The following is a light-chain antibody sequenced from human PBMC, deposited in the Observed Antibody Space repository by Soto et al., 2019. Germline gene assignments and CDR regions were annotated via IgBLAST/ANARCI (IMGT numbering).Light chain of an antibody. CDR1: SSNIGSNS. V-gene: IGLV1-44*01. Sequence: QSVLTQPPSASGTPGQTVTISCSGSSSNIGSNSVNWYQQLPGAAPSLLIYSDDQRPSWVPDRFSGSKSGTSASLAIIGLQSEDEADYYCASWDDSLNGHVFGTGTKLTVL. J-gene: IGLJ1*01. CDR3: ASWDDSLNGHV. CDR2: SDD.